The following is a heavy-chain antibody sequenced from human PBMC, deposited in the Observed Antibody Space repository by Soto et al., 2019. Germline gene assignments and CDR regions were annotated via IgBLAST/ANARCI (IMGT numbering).Heavy chain of an antibody. D-gene: IGHD5-18*01. CDR2: IKQDGSER. Sequence: HPGGSLRLSCVASGFTFSNYWMNWVRQAPGKGLEWVANIKQDGSERYYVDSVKGRFTISRDNAKNSLYLQMDSLRAEDTAVYYCGRAEYSYGCDYWGQGTLVTVSS. CDR3: GRAEYSYGCDY. CDR1: GFTFSNYW. V-gene: IGHV3-7*04. J-gene: IGHJ4*02.